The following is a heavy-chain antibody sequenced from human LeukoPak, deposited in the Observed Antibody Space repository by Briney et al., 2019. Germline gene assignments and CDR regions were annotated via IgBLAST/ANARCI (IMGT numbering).Heavy chain of an antibody. CDR1: GFTFSSYA. Sequence: PGGSLRLSCAASGFTFSSYAMSWVRQAPGKGLKWVSRINTDGSSTSYGDSVKGRFTISRDNAKNTLYLQMNSLRVEDTAVYYCARQTYDGGWFDYWGQGVVVTVSS. D-gene: IGHD4-23*01. J-gene: IGHJ5*01. CDR2: INTDGSST. CDR3: ARQTYDGGWFDY. V-gene: IGHV3-74*01.